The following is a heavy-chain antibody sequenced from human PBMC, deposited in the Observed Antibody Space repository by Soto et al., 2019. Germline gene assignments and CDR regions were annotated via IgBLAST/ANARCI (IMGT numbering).Heavy chain of an antibody. Sequence: EVQLVESGGGLVQPGGSLRLSCAASGFTLSNYAVNWVRQAPGKGLEWVSYICSDSRYIYYGDSVKGRFTISRDNARNSVYLQMNSLRDEDMAVYYCASIKLVEFFFINVDVYAMDGWGQGTPVTVS. CDR2: ICSDSRYI. J-gene: IGHJ6*02. CDR3: ASIKLVEFFFINVDVYAMDG. D-gene: IGHD3-16*01. CDR1: GFTLSNYA. V-gene: IGHV3-48*02.